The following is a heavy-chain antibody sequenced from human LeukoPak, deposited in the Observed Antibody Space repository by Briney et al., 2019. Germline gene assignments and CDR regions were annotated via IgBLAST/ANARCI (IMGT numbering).Heavy chain of an antibody. D-gene: IGHD2-2*01. V-gene: IGHV3-48*01. CDR3: AKCPAPRSDAFDI. CDR1: GFTFSSYT. Sequence: PGGSLRLSCAASGFTFSSYTMNWVRQAPGKGLEWVSYIGSTSSTIYYADPVKGRFTISRDNAKNSLYLQMKSLRAEDTAVYYCAKCPAPRSDAFDIWGQGTMVTVSS. J-gene: IGHJ3*02. CDR2: IGSTSSTI.